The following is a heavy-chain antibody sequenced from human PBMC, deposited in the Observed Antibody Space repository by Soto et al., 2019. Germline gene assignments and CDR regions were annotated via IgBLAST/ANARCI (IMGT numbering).Heavy chain of an antibody. CDR1: GFTFSSYA. J-gene: IGHJ4*02. CDR2: ISYDGSNK. V-gene: IGHV3-30-3*01. D-gene: IGHD6-13*01. Sequence: QVQLVESGGGVVQPGRSLRLSCAASGFTFSSYAMHWVRQAPGKGLEWVAVISYDGSNKYYADSVKGRFTISRNNSKNTLYLQMNSLRAEDTAVYYCAREGSSWYFDYWGQGTLVTVSS. CDR3: AREGSSWYFDY.